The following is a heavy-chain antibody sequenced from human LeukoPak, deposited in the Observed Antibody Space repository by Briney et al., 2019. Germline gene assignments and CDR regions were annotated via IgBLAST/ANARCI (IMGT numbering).Heavy chain of an antibody. Sequence: AETLSLTCTVSGGSVSSGNDYWSWIRQPPGKGLEWISYIYSSGSTNYNPSLKSRVTMSADTSRNHFSLRLSSVTAADTAVYYCARGRYSGYDFWFDPWGQGTLVTVSS. V-gene: IGHV4-61*03. CDR1: GGSVSSGNDY. D-gene: IGHD5-12*01. J-gene: IGHJ5*02. CDR3: ARGRYSGYDFWFDP. CDR2: IYSSGST.